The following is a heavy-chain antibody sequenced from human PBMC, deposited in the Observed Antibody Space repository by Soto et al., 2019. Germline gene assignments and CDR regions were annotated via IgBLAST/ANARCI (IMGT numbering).Heavy chain of an antibody. CDR2: IIPIFGTA. J-gene: IGHJ5*02. V-gene: IGHV1-69*06. CDR1: GGTFSSYA. Sequence: QVQLVQSGAEVKKPGSSVKVSCKASGGTFSSYAISWVRQAPGQGLEWMGGIIPIFGTANYAQKFQGRVTITADKSTSTACMELSSQRSEDTAVYYCALRFLEWLNHCFDPWGQGTLVTVSS. CDR3: ALRFLEWLNHCFDP. D-gene: IGHD3-3*01.